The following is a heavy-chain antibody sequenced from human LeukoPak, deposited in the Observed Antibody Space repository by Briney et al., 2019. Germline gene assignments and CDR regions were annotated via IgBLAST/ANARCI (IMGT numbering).Heavy chain of an antibody. CDR2: IIPLFGTS. Sequence: GASVKVSCKASGATFSSFAISWVRQAPGQGLEWMGGIIPLFGTSNYAQKFLGRVTITADESTNTAYMDLNSLRSEDTAVYYCAKGREAYSGSYTPFDCWGQGTLVTVSS. V-gene: IGHV1-69*13. D-gene: IGHD1-26*01. CDR3: AKGREAYSGSYTPFDC. CDR1: GATFSSFA. J-gene: IGHJ4*02.